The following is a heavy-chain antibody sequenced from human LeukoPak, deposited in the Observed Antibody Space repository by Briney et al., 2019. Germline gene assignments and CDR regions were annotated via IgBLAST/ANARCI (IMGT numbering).Heavy chain of an antibody. J-gene: IGHJ4*02. CDR1: GFTFSSYG. Sequence: SGRSLRLSCAASGFTFSSYGMHWVRQAPGKGLEWVAVIWHDGSNKYYADSVKGRFTISRDNSKNTLYLQMNSLRAEDTAVYYCARARHSSSWLDYWGQGTLVTVSS. CDR2: IWHDGSNK. D-gene: IGHD6-13*01. CDR3: ARARHSSSWLDY. V-gene: IGHV3-33*08.